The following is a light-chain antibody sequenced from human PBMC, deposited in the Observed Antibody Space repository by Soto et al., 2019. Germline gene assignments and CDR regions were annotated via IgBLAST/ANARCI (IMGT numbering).Light chain of an antibody. Sequence: QSALTQPASVSGSPGQSTTISCTGTSSDVGTYNLVSWYQQHPGKAPKLMIYEGSKRPSGVSNRFSGSKSGNTASLTISGLQAEDEADYYCCSYAGSSTWVFGGGTKVTVL. CDR1: SSDVGTYNL. V-gene: IGLV2-23*01. J-gene: IGLJ3*02. CDR3: CSYAGSSTWV. CDR2: EGS.